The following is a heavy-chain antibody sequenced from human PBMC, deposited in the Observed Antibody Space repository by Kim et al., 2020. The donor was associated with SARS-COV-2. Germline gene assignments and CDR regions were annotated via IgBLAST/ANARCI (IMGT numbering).Heavy chain of an antibody. CDR3: ARALAYCRGGSCYP. J-gene: IGHJ5*02. D-gene: IGHD2-15*01. Sequence: ASVKVSCKASGYSFTDYYVHWVRQAPGQGLEWMGWINPNSGGTKYAQKFQGRVTMTTDTSISTAYMELSSLRSDETAVYFCARALAYCRGGSCYPWGQGTLVTVSS. CDR2: INPNSGGT. V-gene: IGHV1-2*02. CDR1: GYSFTDYY.